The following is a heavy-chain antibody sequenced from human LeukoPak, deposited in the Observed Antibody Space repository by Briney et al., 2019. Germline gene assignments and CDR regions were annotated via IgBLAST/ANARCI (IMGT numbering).Heavy chain of an antibody. CDR3: AKYYGDYEFYYYYGMDV. V-gene: IGHV3-23*01. D-gene: IGHD4-17*01. Sequence: PGGSLRLSCAASGFTFSSYSMNWVRQAPGKGLEWVSAISGSGGSTYYADSVKGRFTISRDNSKNTLYLQMNSLRAEDTAVYYCAKYYGDYEFYYYYGMDVWGQGTTVTVSS. J-gene: IGHJ6*02. CDR2: ISGSGGST. CDR1: GFTFSSYS.